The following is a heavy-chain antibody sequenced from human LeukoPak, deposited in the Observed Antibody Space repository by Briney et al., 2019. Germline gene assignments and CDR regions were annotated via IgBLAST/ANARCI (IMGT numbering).Heavy chain of an antibody. J-gene: IGHJ4*02. CDR3: ARGGVGYCSGGSCQKFALDY. CDR2: ISAYNGNT. D-gene: IGHD2-15*01. CDR1: GYTFTSYG. V-gene: IGHV1-18*01. Sequence: ASVKVSCKASGYTFTSYGISWVRQAPGQGLEWMGWISAYNGNTNYAQKLQGRVTMTTDTSTSTAYMELRSLRSDDTAVYYCARGGVGYCSGGSCQKFALDYWGQGTLVTVSS.